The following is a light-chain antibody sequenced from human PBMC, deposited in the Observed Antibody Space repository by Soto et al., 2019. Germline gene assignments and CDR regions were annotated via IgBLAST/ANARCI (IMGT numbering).Light chain of an antibody. V-gene: IGLV1-36*01. J-gene: IGLJ3*02. CDR1: GSNIGSNA. CDR2: YDD. CDR3: AAWDDSLNGGV. Sequence: QSVLTQPPSVSEAPRQRVTISCSGSGSNIGSNAVNWYQQFPGKAPKLLIYYDDLLPSGVSDRFSGSKSGTSASLAISGLQSEDEADYYCAAWDDSLNGGVFGGGTKLTVL.